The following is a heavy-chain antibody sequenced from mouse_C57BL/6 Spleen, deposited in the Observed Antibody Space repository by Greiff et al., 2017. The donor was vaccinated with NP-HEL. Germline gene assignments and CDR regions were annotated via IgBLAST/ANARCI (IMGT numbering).Heavy chain of an antibody. CDR2: IYPGGGYT. J-gene: IGHJ2*01. Sequence: VQLQQSGAELVRPGSSVKMSCKASGYTFTNYWIGWAKQRPGHGLEWIGDIYPGGGYTNYNEKFKGKATLTADKSSSTAYMQFSSLASEDSAIYYCARTGNPYYFDYWGQGTTLTVSS. V-gene: IGHV1-63*01. D-gene: IGHD4-1*01. CDR3: ARTGNPYYFDY. CDR1: GYTFTNYW.